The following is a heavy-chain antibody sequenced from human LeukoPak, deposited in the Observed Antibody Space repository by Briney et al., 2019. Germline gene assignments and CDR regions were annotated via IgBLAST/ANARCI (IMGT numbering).Heavy chain of an antibody. CDR1: GFTFSSYW. Sequence: GGSLRLSSAASGFTFSSYWMHWVRQAPGKGLVWVSRINSDGSSTSYADSVKGRFTISRDNAKNTLYLQMNSLRAEDTAVYYCAKAGNSAAFDIWGQGTMVTVSS. CDR2: INSDGSST. V-gene: IGHV3-74*01. J-gene: IGHJ3*02. CDR3: AKAGNSAAFDI. D-gene: IGHD4-23*01.